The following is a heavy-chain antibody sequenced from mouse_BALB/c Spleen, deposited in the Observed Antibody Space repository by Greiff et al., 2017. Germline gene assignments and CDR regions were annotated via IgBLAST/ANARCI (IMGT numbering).Heavy chain of an antibody. CDR2: INPGSGGT. V-gene: IGHV1-54*01. J-gene: IGHJ3*01. CDR3: ARDPVLAY. Sequence: QVQLQQSGAELVRPGTSVKVSCKASGYAFTNYLIEWVKQRPGQGLEWIGVINPGSGGTNYNEKFKGKATLTADKSSSTAYMQLSSLTSDDSAVYFCARDPVLAYWGQGTLVTVSA. CDR1: GYAFTNYL.